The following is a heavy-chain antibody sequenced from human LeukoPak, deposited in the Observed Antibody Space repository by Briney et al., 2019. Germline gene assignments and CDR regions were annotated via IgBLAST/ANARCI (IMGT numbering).Heavy chain of an antibody. D-gene: IGHD2-15*01. V-gene: IGHV4-4*07. CDR3: ARAVIVVAAATQRNWFDP. Sequence: SETLSLTCTVSGGSINVYYWSWIRQPAGKGLQWIGRISTSGNTDYNPSLKSRVTMSVDTSKNQFSLKLSSVTAADTAIYYCARAVIVVAAATQRNWFDPWGQGTLVTVSS. J-gene: IGHJ5*02. CDR2: ISTSGNT. CDR1: GGSINVYY.